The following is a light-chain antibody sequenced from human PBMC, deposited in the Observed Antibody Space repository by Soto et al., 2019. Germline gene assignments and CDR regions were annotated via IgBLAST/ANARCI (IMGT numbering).Light chain of an antibody. CDR3: QQCGSTPLA. CDR1: QAISSH. Sequence: IHCSQSPSALPACILDVVTSTFRASQAISSHLAWYQQKPGKAPKLLVYVASTLQSGVPSRFSGSGSETDFSLSINSLQPEDFATYYCQQCGSTPLAFGPGTKVDIK. V-gene: IGKV1-9*01. J-gene: IGKJ1*01. CDR2: VAS.